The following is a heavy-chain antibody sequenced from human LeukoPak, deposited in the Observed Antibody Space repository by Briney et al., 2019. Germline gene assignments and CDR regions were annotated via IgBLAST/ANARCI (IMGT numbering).Heavy chain of an antibody. CDR3: ASLVVTEDWDFDI. CDR2: IFTDGTTK. D-gene: IGHD2-21*02. V-gene: IGHV3-74*01. CDR1: GFALCRYL. Sequence: RGSPRVSRAASGFALCRYLMHWIRPAPGKRLGWESAIFTDGTTKRYADSVKGRFTISIDDAKNMLYLQMNSLRVEDTAVYYCASLVVTEDWDFDIWGQGTMVAVSS. J-gene: IGHJ3*02.